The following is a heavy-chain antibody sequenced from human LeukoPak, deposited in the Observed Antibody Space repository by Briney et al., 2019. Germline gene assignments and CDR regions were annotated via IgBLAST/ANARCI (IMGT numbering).Heavy chain of an antibody. CDR2: INHSGST. CDR1: GGSFSGYY. V-gene: IGHV4-34*01. Sequence: SETLSLTCAVYGGSFSGYYWSWIRQPPGKGLEWIGEINHSGSTNYNPSLKSRVTISVDTSKNQFSLRLSSVTAADTAVYYCARARGRYCSSTSCYSLDYWGQGTLVTVSS. J-gene: IGHJ4*02. CDR3: ARARGRYCSSTSCYSLDY. D-gene: IGHD2-2*02.